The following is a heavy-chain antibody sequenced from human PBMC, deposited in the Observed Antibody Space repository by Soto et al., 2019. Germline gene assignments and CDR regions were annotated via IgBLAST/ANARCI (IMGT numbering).Heavy chain of an antibody. CDR2: INPNSGGT. J-gene: IGHJ4*02. CDR3: ARWGYRSGWYYFDY. D-gene: IGHD6-19*01. CDR1: GYTFTGYY. Sequence: ASVKVSCKASGYTFTGYYMHWVRQAPGQGLEWMGWINPNSGGTNYAQKFQGRVTMTRDTSISTAYMELSRLRSDDTAVYYCARWGYRSGWYYFDYWGQGTLVTVSS. V-gene: IGHV1-2*02.